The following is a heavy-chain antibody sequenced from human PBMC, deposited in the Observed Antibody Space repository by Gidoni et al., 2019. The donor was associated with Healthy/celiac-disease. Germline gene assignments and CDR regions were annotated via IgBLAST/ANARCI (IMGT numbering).Heavy chain of an antibody. Sequence: EVQLLESGGGVVQPGGSLRLSWAASGFTFSRYASSWVRTGRGKGLEWVSAISGSGDSTYYADSVKVLCTISRDNSKNKLYLQKNSLRAEDTAVYYCAKVAGQYYDCWSGYLNRKTQSGFDYWGQGTLVTVSS. V-gene: IGHV3-23*01. D-gene: IGHD3-3*01. J-gene: IGHJ4*02. CDR1: GFTFSRYA. CDR3: AKVAGQYYDCWSGYLNRKTQSGFDY. CDR2: ISGSGDST.